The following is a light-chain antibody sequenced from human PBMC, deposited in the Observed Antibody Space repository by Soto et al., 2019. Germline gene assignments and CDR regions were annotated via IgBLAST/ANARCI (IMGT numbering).Light chain of an antibody. CDR1: QSLTYDH. V-gene: IGKV3-20*01. Sequence: RGTVSCSATQSLTYDHLDWYRQTSGQAPRLVIYGASSRAAGIPDRFSGSGSGTAFTPTISRREPDDLAVEDCQQYGDATLTFGQGTKLDIK. J-gene: IGKJ1*01. CDR2: GAS. CDR3: QQYGDATLT.